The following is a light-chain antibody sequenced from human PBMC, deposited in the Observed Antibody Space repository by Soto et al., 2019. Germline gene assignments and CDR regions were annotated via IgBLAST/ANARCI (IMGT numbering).Light chain of an antibody. Sequence: IELTQSPSSLSASVGNRVTITCRASQGVSNFLAFYQQKPGKAPQLLIYAASTLQSGVPSRFSGSGSGTEFTLTISSLQPDDFATYYCQQYNTYSTFGQGTRLEIK. CDR2: AAS. CDR1: QGVSNF. CDR3: QQYNTYST. V-gene: IGKV1-9*01. J-gene: IGKJ5*01.